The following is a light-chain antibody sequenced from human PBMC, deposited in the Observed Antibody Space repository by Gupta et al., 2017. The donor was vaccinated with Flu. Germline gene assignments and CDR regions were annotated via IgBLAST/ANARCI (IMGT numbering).Light chain of an antibody. CDR3: QSYDTSLSGWV. CDR2: SNN. J-gene: IGLJ3*02. CDR1: TSNIGKDYS. Sequence: VTISCTGDTSNIGKDYSVHWYHVLPETSPRFVIFSNNNRPSGVPDRFSGSKSGASASLAITGLQAEDEGDYYCQSYDTSLSGWVFGGGTKLTVL. V-gene: IGLV1-40*03.